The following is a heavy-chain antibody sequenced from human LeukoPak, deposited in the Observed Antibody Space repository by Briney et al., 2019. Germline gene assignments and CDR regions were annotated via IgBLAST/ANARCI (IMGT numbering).Heavy chain of an antibody. CDR3: AREKGATWDY. V-gene: IGHV1-3*01. CDR2: IHVGNGNT. J-gene: IGHJ4*02. D-gene: IGHD5-12*01. CDR1: GYTFVSYV. Sequence: ASVKVSCKASGYTFVSYVIHWVRQAPGQRLEWMGWIHVGNGNTEYSQKFQGRVTFTRDTSATTAYMELSSLRSEDTAVYYCAREKGATWDYWGQGTLVTVSS.